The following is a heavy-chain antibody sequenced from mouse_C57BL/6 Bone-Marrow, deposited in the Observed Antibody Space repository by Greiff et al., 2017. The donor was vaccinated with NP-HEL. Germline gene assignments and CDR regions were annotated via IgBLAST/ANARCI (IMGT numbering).Heavy chain of an antibody. J-gene: IGHJ2*01. CDR1: GYAFSSSW. D-gene: IGHD3-2*02. Sequence: VKLQQSGPELVKPGASVKISCKASGYAFSSSWMNWVKQRPGKGLEWIGRIYPGDGDTNYNGKFKGKATLTADKSSSTAYMQLSSLTSEDSAVYFCANSSGYGFDYWGQGTTLTVSS. V-gene: IGHV1-82*01. CDR3: ANSSGYGFDY. CDR2: IYPGDGDT.